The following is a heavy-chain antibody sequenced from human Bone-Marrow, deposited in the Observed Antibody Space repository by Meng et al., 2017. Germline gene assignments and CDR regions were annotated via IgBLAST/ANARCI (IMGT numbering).Heavy chain of an antibody. D-gene: IGHD3-10*01. Sequence: ASVKVSCKTSEYTFTDYDLNWVRLVAGQGLEWVGYISPNTGNTRYAEKFQGRVTMTSDTSTNTAFLELSRLGGGDTAVYYCARVDFFGSGSLYFFDHWGQG. CDR1: EYTFTDYD. V-gene: IGHV1-8*02. CDR2: ISPNTGNT. CDR3: ARVDFFGSGSLYFFDH. J-gene: IGHJ4*02.